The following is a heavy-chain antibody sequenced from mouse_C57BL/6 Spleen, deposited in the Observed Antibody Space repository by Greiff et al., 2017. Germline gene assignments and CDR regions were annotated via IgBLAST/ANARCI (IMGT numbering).Heavy chain of an antibody. J-gene: IGHJ2*01. CDR1: GYTFTDYY. CDR2: INPNNGGT. V-gene: IGHV1-26*01. Sequence: EVQLQQSGPELVKPGASVKISCKASGYTFTDYYMNWVKQSHGKSLEWIGDINPNNGGTSYNQKFKGKATLTVDKSSSTAYMELRSLTSEDSAVYYCARYPYFDYWGQGTTLTVSS. CDR3: ARYPYFDY.